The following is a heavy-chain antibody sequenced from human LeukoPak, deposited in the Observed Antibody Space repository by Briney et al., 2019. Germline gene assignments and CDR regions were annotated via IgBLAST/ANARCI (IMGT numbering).Heavy chain of an antibody. D-gene: IGHD2-15*01. CDR2: INTNTGNP. J-gene: IGHJ6*04. V-gene: IGHV7-4-1*01. Sequence: ASVKVSCKASGYTFTSYAMNWVRQAPGQGLEWMGWINTNTGNPTYAQGFTGRFVFSLDTSVSTAYLQICSLKAEDTAVYYCATPGLYCRGGSCPPCYYYGMDVWGKGTTVTVSS. CDR1: GYTFTSYA. CDR3: ATPGLYCRGGSCPPCYYYGMDV.